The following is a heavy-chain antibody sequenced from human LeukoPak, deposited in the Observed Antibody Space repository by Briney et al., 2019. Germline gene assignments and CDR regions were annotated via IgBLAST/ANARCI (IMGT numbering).Heavy chain of an antibody. CDR1: GFTVSSNY. D-gene: IGHD3-10*01. J-gene: IGHJ4*02. CDR2: IYGDGST. Sequence: GGSRRLSCAASGFTVSSNYMSWVRQAPGKGLEWISVIYGDGSTYYADSVKGRFTISRDDSKNTLYLQMNSLRAEDTAVYYCARESGTTTMVRGVVDYWGQGTLVTVSS. V-gene: IGHV3-66*01. CDR3: ARESGTTTMVRGVVDY.